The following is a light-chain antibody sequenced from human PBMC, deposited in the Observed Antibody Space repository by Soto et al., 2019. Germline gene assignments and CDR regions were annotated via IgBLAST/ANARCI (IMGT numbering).Light chain of an antibody. CDR3: SSYTSSSTQV. CDR1: SRDVGGYNY. CDR2: DVS. V-gene: IGLV2-14*01. J-gene: IGLJ3*02. Sequence: QSVLTQPASVSGSPGQSITTSCTGTSRDVGGYNYVSWYQQHPGKAPKLMIYDVSNRPSGGSNRFSGSKSGNTASLTISGLQAEDEADYYCSSYTSSSTQVFGGGTKLTVL.